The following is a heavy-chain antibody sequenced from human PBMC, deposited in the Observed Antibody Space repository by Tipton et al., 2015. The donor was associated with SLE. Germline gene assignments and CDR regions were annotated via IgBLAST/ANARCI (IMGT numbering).Heavy chain of an antibody. CDR1: GGSTSSHY. D-gene: IGHD6-19*01. CDR3: ARDHEVAVAGPLSAFDI. Sequence: TLSLTCTVSGGSTSSHYWSWIRQPPGKGLEWIGYIYYSVSTHYNPSLKSRVTISVDTSKNQFSLKLSSVTAADTAVYYCARDHEVAVAGPLSAFDIWGQGTMVTVSS. CDR2: IYYSVST. J-gene: IGHJ3*02. V-gene: IGHV4-59*11.